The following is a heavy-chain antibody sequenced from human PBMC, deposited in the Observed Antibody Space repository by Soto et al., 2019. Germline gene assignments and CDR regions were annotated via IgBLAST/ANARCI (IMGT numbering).Heavy chain of an antibody. CDR2: IIPIFGTA. J-gene: IGHJ4*01. CDR3: ARVGPSAFEYGVNSGFFY. D-gene: IGHD4-17*01. CDR1: GSTFISTA. Sequence: SVKISCKNSGSTFISTAISWVRQAPGQGLEWMGGIIPIFGTANYAQKFQGRVTITADESTSTAYMELSSLRSEVMAVYYCARVGPSAFEYGVNSGFFYWGQ. V-gene: IGHV1-69*13.